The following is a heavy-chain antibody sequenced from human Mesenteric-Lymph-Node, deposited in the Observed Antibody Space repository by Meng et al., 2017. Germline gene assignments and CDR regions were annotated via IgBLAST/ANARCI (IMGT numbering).Heavy chain of an antibody. Sequence: SETLSLTCTVSGGSISSYYWSWIRQPPGKGLEWIGYIYYSGSTNYNPSLKSRVTISVDTSKNQFSLKLSSVTAADTTVYFCARSLRIGGYWSNSYYGMDVWGLGTTVTVSS. D-gene: IGHD1-26*01. CDR3: ARSLRIGGYWSNSYYGMDV. CDR2: IYYSGST. CDR1: GGSISSYY. J-gene: IGHJ6*02. V-gene: IGHV4-59*12.